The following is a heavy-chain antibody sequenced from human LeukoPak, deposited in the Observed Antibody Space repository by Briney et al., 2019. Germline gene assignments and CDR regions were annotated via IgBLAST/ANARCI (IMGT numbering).Heavy chain of an antibody. CDR1: GLTFSSYG. Sequence: GGSLRLSCAASGLTFSSYGMNWVRQAPGKGLEWVSYISSSGSSIYYADSVKGRFTISRDNATKSLYLQMHSLRAEDTAVYYCARDSHKFDSSGYYPDAFDIWGQGTMVTVSS. D-gene: IGHD3-22*01. CDR2: ISSSGSSI. J-gene: IGHJ3*02. CDR3: ARDSHKFDSSGYYPDAFDI. V-gene: IGHV3-48*03.